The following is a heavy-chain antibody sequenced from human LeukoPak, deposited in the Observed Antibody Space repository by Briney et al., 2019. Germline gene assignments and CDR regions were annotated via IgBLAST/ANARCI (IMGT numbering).Heavy chain of an antibody. V-gene: IGHV4-59*08. Sequence: SETLSLTCTVSGSSISSYYWSWIRQPPGKGLEWIGYIYYSGSTNYNPSLKSRVTISVDTSKNQFSLKLSSVTAADTAVYYCARSLYYGSGSYYNPFDYWGQGTLVTVSS. CDR2: IYYSGST. CDR3: ARSLYYGSGSYYNPFDY. D-gene: IGHD3-10*01. CDR1: GSSISSYY. J-gene: IGHJ4*02.